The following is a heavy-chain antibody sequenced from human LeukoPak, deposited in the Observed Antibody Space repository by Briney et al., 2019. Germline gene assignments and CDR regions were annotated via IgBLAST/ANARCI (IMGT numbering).Heavy chain of an antibody. D-gene: IGHD3-10*01. CDR2: IYYSGST. CDR3: ARDRYYYDAFDI. J-gene: IGHJ3*02. CDR1: GGSISSYY. V-gene: IGHV4-59*01. Sequence: SETLSLTCTDSGGSISSYYWSWIRQPPGKGLEWIGYIYYSGSTNYNPSLKSRVTISVDTSKNQFSLKLSSVTAADTAVYYCARDRYYYDAFDIWGQGTMVTVSS.